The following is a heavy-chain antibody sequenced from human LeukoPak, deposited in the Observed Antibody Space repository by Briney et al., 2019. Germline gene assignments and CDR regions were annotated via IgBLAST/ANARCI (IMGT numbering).Heavy chain of an antibody. CDR1: GFTFSSYA. CDR3: AKSIVVVPAAMIDYYYGMDV. D-gene: IGHD2-2*01. J-gene: IGHJ6*02. Sequence: PGGSLRLSCAASGFTFSSYAMSWVRQAPGKGLEWVSAISGNGGSTYYADSVKGRFTISRDNSKNTLYLQMNSLRAEDTAVYYCAKSIVVVPAAMIDYYYGMDVWGQGTTVTVSS. CDR2: ISGNGGST. V-gene: IGHV3-23*01.